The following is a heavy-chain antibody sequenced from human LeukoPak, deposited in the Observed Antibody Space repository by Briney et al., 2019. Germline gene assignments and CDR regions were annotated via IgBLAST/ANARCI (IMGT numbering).Heavy chain of an antibody. J-gene: IGHJ6*03. CDR3: SRSHDYGGLYFYYYMDV. CDR1: GGSISSTSDY. CDR2: LDSSGST. D-gene: IGHD4-23*01. V-gene: IGHV4-39*01. Sequence: SETLSLTCTVSGGSISSTSDYWGWIRQTPGKGLEGIGNLDSSGSTYYNPSLKSRVTISVGTSKNQFSLNLRSVTAADTAIYFCSRSHDYGGLYFYYYMDVWGKGTTVTVSS.